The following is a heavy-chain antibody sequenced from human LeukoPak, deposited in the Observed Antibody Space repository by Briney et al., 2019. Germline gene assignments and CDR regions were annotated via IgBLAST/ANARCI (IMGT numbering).Heavy chain of an antibody. CDR3: ARQHCSSTSCYAWGDY. CDR1: GYSFTSYW. D-gene: IGHD2-2*01. Sequence: GESLKISCEGSGYSFTSYWIGWVRQMPGKGLEWMGIIYPGDSDTRYSPSFQGQVTISADKSISTAYLQWSSLKASDTAMYYCARQHCSSTSCYAWGDYWGQGTLVTVSS. V-gene: IGHV5-51*01. CDR2: IYPGDSDT. J-gene: IGHJ4*02.